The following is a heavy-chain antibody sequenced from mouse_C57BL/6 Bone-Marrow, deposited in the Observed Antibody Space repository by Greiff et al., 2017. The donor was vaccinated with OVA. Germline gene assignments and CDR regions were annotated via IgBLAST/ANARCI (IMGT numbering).Heavy chain of an antibody. CDR2: IDPETGGT. J-gene: IGHJ2*01. V-gene: IGHV1-15*01. D-gene: IGHD2-3*01. CDR3: TRDDGYYKGYYFDY. CDR1: GYTFTDYE. Sequence: VQLQQSGAELVRPGASVTLSCKASGYTFTDYEMHWVKQTPVHGLEWIGAIDPETGGTAYNQKFKGKAILTADKSSSTAYMEHRSLTSEDSAVYYCTRDDGYYKGYYFDYWGQGTTLTVSS.